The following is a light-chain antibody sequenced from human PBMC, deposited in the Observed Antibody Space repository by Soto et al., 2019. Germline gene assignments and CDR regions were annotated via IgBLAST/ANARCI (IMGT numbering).Light chain of an antibody. CDR3: SSFSSSSTYVI. V-gene: IGLV2-14*01. J-gene: IGLJ2*01. CDR2: QVS. CDR1: SSDIGNYNY. Sequence: QSVLTQPASVSGSPGQSITISCTGTSSDIGNYNYVSWYQEHPGKAPKLIISQVSNRPSGVSNRFSGSKSGNTASLTISGLQAEDEADYYCSSFSSSSTYVIFGGGTKLTVL.